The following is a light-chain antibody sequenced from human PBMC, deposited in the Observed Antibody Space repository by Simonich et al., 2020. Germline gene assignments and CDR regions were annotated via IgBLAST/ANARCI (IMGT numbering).Light chain of an antibody. J-gene: IGLJ2*01. V-gene: IGLV2-11*01. Sequence: QSALTQPRSVSGSPGQSVTISCTGTSSDVGGYNYVSWYQQHPGKAPKLMIYDVSQRPSGVSNRFSGSKSGNTASLTISGLQAEDEADYYCSSYTSSSTLVFGGGTKLTVL. CDR1: SSDVGGYNY. CDR3: SSYTSSSTLV. CDR2: DVS.